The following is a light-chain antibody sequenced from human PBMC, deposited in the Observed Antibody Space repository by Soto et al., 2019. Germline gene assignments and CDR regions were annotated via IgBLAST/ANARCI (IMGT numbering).Light chain of an antibody. CDR1: QSVSSN. J-gene: IGKJ1*01. CDR2: GES. V-gene: IGKV3D-15*01. CDR3: KQYNNWQFP. Sequence: IVLTQSPATLSVSPGERATLSCRASQSVSSNLAWYQQKPGQAPRLLIYGESTRATGVPARFSGSGSGTELTLTITSLQSEDFAVYCSKQYNNWQFPFGRWTKVDIX.